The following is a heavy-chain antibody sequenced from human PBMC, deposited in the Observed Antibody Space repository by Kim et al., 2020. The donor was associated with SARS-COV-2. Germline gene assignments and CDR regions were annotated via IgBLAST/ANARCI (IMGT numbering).Heavy chain of an antibody. D-gene: IGHD2-15*01. CDR3: VRRRNGEGWLFDL. J-gene: IGHJ2*01. Sequence: DAVKGRFTISRDNSENTLYLQMNSLTVEDTAVYYCVRRRNGEGWLFDLWGRGTLVTVSS. V-gene: IGHV3-53*01.